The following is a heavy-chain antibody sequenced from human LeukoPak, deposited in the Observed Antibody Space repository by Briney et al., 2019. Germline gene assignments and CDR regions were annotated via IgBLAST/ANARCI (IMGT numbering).Heavy chain of an antibody. V-gene: IGHV3-9*01. D-gene: IGHD6-6*01. Sequence: GGTLRLSCAVSGFTFYDYGIHWGRHAPGQGLEWVSGINWNTGSKHYAVSAQGRFPISSDNAKYALYLQMSGLRVEDTAVYYCTRDPRHLDSWGQGTLVTVSS. J-gene: IGHJ4*02. CDR1: GFTFYDYG. CDR2: INWNTGSK. CDR3: TRDPRHLDS.